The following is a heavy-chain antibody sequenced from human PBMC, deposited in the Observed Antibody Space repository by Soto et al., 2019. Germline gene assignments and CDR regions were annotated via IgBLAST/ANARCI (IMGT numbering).Heavy chain of an antibody. Sequence: SETLSLTCIVSGESISSNSYYWGWIRQPPGKGLELIGSIYYSGRTYYNTSFKSRVTISIDTSKNQFSLKLSSVTATDTAVYYCARQRTTVVNKAYFDXWGQGALVTVSX. CDR1: GESISSNSYY. CDR2: IYYSGRT. CDR3: ARQRTTVVNKAYFDX. D-gene: IGHD2-21*01. V-gene: IGHV4-39*01. J-gene: IGHJ4*02.